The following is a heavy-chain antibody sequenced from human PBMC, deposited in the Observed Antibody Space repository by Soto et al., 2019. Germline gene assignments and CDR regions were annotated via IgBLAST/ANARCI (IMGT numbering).Heavy chain of an antibody. CDR1: GGSISSYY. V-gene: IGHV4-59*01. J-gene: IGHJ6*02. CDR3: ARSGVHYYGMDV. CDR2: IYYSGST. Sequence: SETLSLTCTVSGGSISSYYWSWIRQPPGKGLEWIGYIYYSGSTNYNPSLKSRVTISVDTSKNQFSLKLSSVTAADTAVYYCARSGVHYYGMDVWGQGTTVTVSS. D-gene: IGHD3-10*01.